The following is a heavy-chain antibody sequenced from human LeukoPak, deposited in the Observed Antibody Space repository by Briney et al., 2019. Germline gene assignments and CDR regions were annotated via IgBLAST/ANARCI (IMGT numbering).Heavy chain of an antibody. V-gene: IGHV3-30*03. D-gene: IGHD3-22*01. CDR3: ARDPESNYYDSSGYLDY. J-gene: IGHJ4*02. Sequence: GTSLRLSCAASGFTFTSYGMHWVRQAPGKGLEWVALITYDGYYKYYSDSVKGRFTISRDNAKNSLYLQMNSLRAEDTAVYYCARDPESNYYDSSGYLDYWGQGTLVTVSS. CDR1: GFTFTSYG. CDR2: ITYDGYYK.